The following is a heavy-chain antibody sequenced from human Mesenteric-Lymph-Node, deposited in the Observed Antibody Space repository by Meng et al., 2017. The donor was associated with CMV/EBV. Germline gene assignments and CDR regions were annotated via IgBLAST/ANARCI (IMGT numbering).Heavy chain of an antibody. Sequence: ASVKVSCKASGYTFTGYYMHWVRQAPGQGLEWMGWINPNSGGTNYAQKFQGRVTMTRDTSISTAYMELSRLRSDDTAVYYCARDIVVVVAAPGGMDVWGQGTTVTVSS. CDR3: ARDIVVVVAAPGGMDV. CDR1: GYTFTGYY. V-gene: IGHV1-2*02. J-gene: IGHJ6*02. CDR2: INPNSGGT. D-gene: IGHD2-15*01.